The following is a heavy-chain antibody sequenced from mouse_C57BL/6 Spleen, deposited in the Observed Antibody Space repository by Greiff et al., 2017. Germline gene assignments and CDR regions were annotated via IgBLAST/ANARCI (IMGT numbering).Heavy chain of an antibody. CDR2: IWSDGST. V-gene: IGHV2-6*03. J-gene: IGHJ2*01. CDR3: ARDARTGTGYYFDY. Sequence: QVQLKESGPGLVAPSQSLSITCTVSGFSLTSYGVHWVRQPPGKGLEWLVVIWSDGSTTYNSALKSRLSISKDNSKSQVFLKMNSLQTDDTAMYYCARDARTGTGYYFDYWGQGTTLTVSS. D-gene: IGHD4-1*01. CDR1: GFSLTSYG.